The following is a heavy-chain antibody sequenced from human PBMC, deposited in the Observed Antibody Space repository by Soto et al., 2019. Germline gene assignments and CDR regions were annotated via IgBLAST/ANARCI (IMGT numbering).Heavy chain of an antibody. CDR2: INHSGST. V-gene: IGHV4-34*01. J-gene: IGHJ6*02. CDR3: ARDKSRGIFGVVSRSRYYGMDV. CDR1: GGSFSGYY. D-gene: IGHD3-3*01. Sequence: LSLTCAVYGGSFSGYYWSWIRQPPGKGLEWIGEINHSGSTNYNPSLKSRVTISVDTSKNQFSLKLSSVTAADTAVYYCARDKSRGIFGVVSRSRYYGMDVWVQGTTVTVSS.